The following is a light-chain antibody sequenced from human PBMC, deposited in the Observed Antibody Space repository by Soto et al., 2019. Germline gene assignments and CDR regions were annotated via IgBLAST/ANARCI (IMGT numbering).Light chain of an antibody. J-gene: IGKJ1*01. Sequence: DIQMTQSPPALSASVGDRVTITCRASESVHKWLAWYQQKVGKAPKVLIYDASTLETGVPSRFSGSGPGTEFTLTISSLQSEDFAVYYCQQYNKWPRTFGQGTKVDIK. CDR3: QQYNKWPRT. V-gene: IGKV1-5*01. CDR1: ESVHKW. CDR2: DAS.